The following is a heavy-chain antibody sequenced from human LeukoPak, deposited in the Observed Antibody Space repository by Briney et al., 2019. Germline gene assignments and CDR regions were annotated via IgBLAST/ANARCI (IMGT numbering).Heavy chain of an antibody. V-gene: IGHV4-30-4*01. Sequence: SQTLSLTCTVSGGSISSGDYYWSWIRQPPGKGLEWIGYIYYSGSTYYNPSLKSRVTISVDTSKNQFSLKLSSVTAADTAVYCCASSPFAVGATLYWYFDLWGRGTLVTVSS. CDR2: IYYSGST. D-gene: IGHD1-26*01. CDR1: GGSISSGDYY. J-gene: IGHJ2*01. CDR3: ASSPFAVGATLYWYFDL.